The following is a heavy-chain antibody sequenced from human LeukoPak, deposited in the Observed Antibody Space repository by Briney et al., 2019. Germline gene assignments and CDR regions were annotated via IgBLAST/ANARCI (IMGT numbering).Heavy chain of an antibody. CDR3: ARRDKYYYDSSGPFDY. J-gene: IGHJ4*02. V-gene: IGHV4-39*01. CDR2: IYYSGST. CDR1: GGSISSSSYY. D-gene: IGHD3-22*01. Sequence: PSETLSLTCTVSGGSISSSSYYWGWIRQPPGKGLEWIVSIYYSGSTYYNPSLKSRVTISVDTSKNQFSLKLSSVTAADTAVYYCARRDKYYYDSSGPFDYWGQGTLVTVSP.